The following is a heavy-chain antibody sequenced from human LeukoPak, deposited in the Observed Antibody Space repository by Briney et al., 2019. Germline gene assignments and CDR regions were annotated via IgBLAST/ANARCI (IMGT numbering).Heavy chain of an antibody. D-gene: IGHD5-12*01. CDR2: IYYSGST. V-gene: IGHV4-31*03. J-gene: IGHJ4*02. CDR3: AREWMATIDY. Sequence: SQTLSLTCTVSGGSISSGGYYWSWIRQHPGKGLEWIGYIYYSGSTYYNPSLKSRVTISVDTSKNQFSLKLSSVTAADTAVYYCAREWMATIDYWGQGTLVTVSS. CDR1: GGSISSGGYY.